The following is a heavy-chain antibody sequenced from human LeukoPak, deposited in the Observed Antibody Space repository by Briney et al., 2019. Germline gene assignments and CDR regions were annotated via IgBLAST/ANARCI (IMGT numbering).Heavy chain of an antibody. CDR1: GFTFSSYW. Sequence: GGSLRLSCAASGFTFSSYWMHWVRQAPGKGLEWVANIKKDGSEKYYVDSVKGRFTIPRDNAKTSLYLQMNSLRAEDTAVYYCARHLSGITGYTYGRGIDYWGQGTLVTVSS. J-gene: IGHJ4*02. D-gene: IGHD5-18*01. CDR2: IKKDGSEK. V-gene: IGHV3-7*01. CDR3: ARHLSGITGYTYGRGIDY.